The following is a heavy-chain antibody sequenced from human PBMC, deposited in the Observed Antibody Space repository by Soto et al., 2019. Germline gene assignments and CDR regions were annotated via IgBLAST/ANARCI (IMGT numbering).Heavy chain of an antibody. D-gene: IGHD4-4*01. CDR2: ISYDGSNK. V-gene: IGHV3-30-3*01. CDR1: GFTFGASA. CDR3: ARPLWRDDYNWGYFDL. J-gene: IGHJ2*01. Sequence: GGSLRLSCAASGFTFGASALQWVRQAPGKGLEWVAVISYDGSNKYYTDSVKGRFTISRDNSKNTLYLQMDSLRAEDTAVYYCARPLWRDDYNWGYFDLWGRGTLVTVSS.